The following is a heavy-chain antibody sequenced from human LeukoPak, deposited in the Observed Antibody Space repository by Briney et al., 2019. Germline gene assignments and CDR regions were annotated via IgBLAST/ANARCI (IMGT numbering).Heavy chain of an antibody. CDR1: GFTFSSYA. V-gene: IGHV3-23*01. J-gene: IGHJ3*02. CDR3: AREKREKGIVVVVAATDAFDI. CDR2: ISGSGGST. D-gene: IGHD2-15*01. Sequence: PGGSLRLSCAASGFTFSSYAMSWVRQAPGKGLEWVSAISGSGGSTYYADSVKGRFTISRDNSKNTLYLQMNSLRAEDTAVYYCAREKREKGIVVVVAATDAFDIWGQGTMVTVSS.